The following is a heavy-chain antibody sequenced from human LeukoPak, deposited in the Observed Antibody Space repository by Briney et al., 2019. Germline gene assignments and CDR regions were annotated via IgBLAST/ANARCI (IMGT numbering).Heavy chain of an antibody. V-gene: IGHV1-18*01. D-gene: IGHD3-16*02. Sequence: ASVKVSCKASGYTFTSYGISWVRQAPGQGLEWMGWISAYNGNTNYAQKLQGRVTMTTDTSTSRAYMELRSLRSDDTAVYYCARGDYDYVWGSYRPDPLFDYWGQGTLVTVSS. J-gene: IGHJ4*02. CDR2: ISAYNGNT. CDR3: ARGDYDYVWGSYRPDPLFDY. CDR1: GYTFTSYG.